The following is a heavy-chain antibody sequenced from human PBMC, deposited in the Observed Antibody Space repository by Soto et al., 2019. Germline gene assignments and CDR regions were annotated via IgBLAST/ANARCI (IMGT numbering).Heavy chain of an antibody. D-gene: IGHD1-7*01. J-gene: IGHJ4*02. V-gene: IGHV3-30*18. Sequence: GGSLRLSCAASGFTFSSYCLPWVRQAPDKGLEWVAVISYDGSNKYYADSEKGRFTISRDNSKNTLYLQMNSLRVEDTAVYYCAKDTYNWNYEFDYWGQGTLVTVSS. CDR2: ISYDGSNK. CDR3: AKDTYNWNYEFDY. CDR1: GFTFSSYC.